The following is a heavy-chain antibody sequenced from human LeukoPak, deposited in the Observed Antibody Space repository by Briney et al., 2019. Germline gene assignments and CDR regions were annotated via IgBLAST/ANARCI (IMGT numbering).Heavy chain of an antibody. CDR2: IYYLGST. Sequence: PSETLSLTCTVSGGSISSYYWSWIRQPPGKGLEWVGHIYYLGSTNYNPSLKSQVTISIDTSKNYFSLKLNSVIAADTAVYYCARDRPGSYWYFDLWGRGTLVTVSS. J-gene: IGHJ2*01. V-gene: IGHV4-59*01. CDR3: ARDRPGSYWYFDL. D-gene: IGHD3-10*01. CDR1: GGSISSYY.